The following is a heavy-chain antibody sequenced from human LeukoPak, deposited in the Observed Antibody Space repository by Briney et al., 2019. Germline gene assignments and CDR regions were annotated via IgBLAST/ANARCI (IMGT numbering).Heavy chain of an antibody. CDR2: ISYDGSNK. D-gene: IGHD2-15*01. Sequence: PGGSLRLSCAASGFTFSSYGMHWVRQAPGKGLEWVAVISYDGSNKYYADSVKGRFTISRDNSKNTLYLQMNSLRAEDTAVYYCAKDLCTGGGSCYSDYWGQGTLVTVSS. CDR1: GFTFSSYG. J-gene: IGHJ4*02. CDR3: AKDLCTGGGSCYSDY. V-gene: IGHV3-30*18.